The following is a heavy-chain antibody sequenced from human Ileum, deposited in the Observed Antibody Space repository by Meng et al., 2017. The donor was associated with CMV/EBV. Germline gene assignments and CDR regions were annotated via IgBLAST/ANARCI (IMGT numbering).Heavy chain of an antibody. D-gene: IGHD3-22*01. Sequence: FHSYDIHWGRQAPGQGLEWMGWMTPNSGTTVYAQDFQGRVTMTRNTSISTAYMELSGLRSEDTAVYYCARGKVTMIVKTGPYNWFDPWGQGTLVTVSS. CDR3: ARGKVTMIVKTGPYNWFDP. CDR2: MTPNSGTT. CDR1: FHSYD. V-gene: IGHV1-8*01. J-gene: IGHJ5*02.